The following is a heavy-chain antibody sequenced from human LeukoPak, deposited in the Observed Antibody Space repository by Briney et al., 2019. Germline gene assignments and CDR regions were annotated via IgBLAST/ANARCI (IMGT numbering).Heavy chain of an antibody. D-gene: IGHD3-10*01. Sequence: ASVKVSCKASGYTFTSYDINWARQATGQGLEWMGWMNPNSGNTGYAQKFQGRVTMTRNTSISTAYMELSSLRSEDTAVYYCAREMWVRGVTITHLRAFDIWGQGTMVTVSS. CDR2: MNPNSGNT. CDR1: GYTFTSYD. V-gene: IGHV1-8*01. CDR3: AREMWVRGVTITHLRAFDI. J-gene: IGHJ3*02.